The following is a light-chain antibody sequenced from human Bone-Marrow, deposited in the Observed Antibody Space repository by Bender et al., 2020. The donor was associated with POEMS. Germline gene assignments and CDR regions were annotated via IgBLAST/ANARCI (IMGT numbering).Light chain of an antibody. CDR2: EVN. J-gene: IGLJ1*01. CDR3: SSYTTSSTYV. Sequence: SALTQPPSASGSPGQSVTISCTGTGSDIGNFALVSWYQQHPGKAPKVIIYEVNKRPSGIPSRFSGSKSGNTASLTVSGLQAEDEADYYCSSYTTSSTYVFGTGTKVTVL. V-gene: IGLV2-18*02. CDR1: GSDIGNFAL.